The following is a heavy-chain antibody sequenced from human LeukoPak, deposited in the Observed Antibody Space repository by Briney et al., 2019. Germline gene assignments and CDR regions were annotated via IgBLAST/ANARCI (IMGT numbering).Heavy chain of an antibody. D-gene: IGHD3-10*01. CDR1: GFTFTSYG. J-gene: IGHJ4*02. CDR2: IYSGGST. Sequence: GGSLRLSCAASGFTFTSYGMHWVRQAPGKGLEWVSVIYSGGSTYYADSVKGRFTISRDNSKSTLYIQMNSLRAEDTAVYYCARAKPKNMVRGLIMRRESRYYFDYWGQGTLVTVSS. V-gene: IGHV3-NL1*01. CDR3: ARAKPKNMVRGLIMRRESRYYFDY.